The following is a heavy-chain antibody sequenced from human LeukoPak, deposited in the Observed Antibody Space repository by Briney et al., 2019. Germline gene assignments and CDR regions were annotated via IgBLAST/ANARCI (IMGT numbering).Heavy chain of an antibody. CDR3: AKTLVGSSYGTDYYGMGV. J-gene: IGHJ6*02. CDR1: GFSFYDYV. CDR2: INCCGGST. V-gene: IGHV3-43D*04. D-gene: IGHD5-18*01. Sequence: VGSLRLSCAASGFSFYDYVIYCGCQPPRKGLGWVSLINCCGGSTYYADSVKGRFTTSRDNSKNSLYLQKNSLRAEGTAVYYCAKTLVGSSYGTDYYGMGVWGQGTTVTVSS.